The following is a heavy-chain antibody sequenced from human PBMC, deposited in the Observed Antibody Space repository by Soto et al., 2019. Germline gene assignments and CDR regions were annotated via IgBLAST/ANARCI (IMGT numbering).Heavy chain of an antibody. V-gene: IGHV3-66*01. CDR1: GFSVSNNF. CDR3: ARDPGKNFI. Sequence: ESGGGLVQPGGSLRLSCAVSGFSVSNNFLSWVRQAPGKGLEWVSLIYSGGNTYYADSVKGRFTISRDNSKNTVYHQMNSLRAEDTAVYYCARDPGKNFIWGQGTMVTVSS. J-gene: IGHJ3*02. CDR2: IYSGGNT.